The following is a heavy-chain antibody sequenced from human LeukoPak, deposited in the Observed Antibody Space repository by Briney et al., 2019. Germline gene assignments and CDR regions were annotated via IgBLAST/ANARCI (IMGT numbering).Heavy chain of an antibody. Sequence: SETLSLTCAVYGGSFSGYYWSWIRQPPGKGLEWIGEINHSGSTNYNPSLKSRVTISVDTSKNQFSLKLSSVTAADTAVYYCARVFVVVPATANWFDPWGQGTLVTVSS. CDR1: GGSFSGYY. D-gene: IGHD2-2*01. CDR2: INHSGST. V-gene: IGHV4-34*01. CDR3: ARVFVVVPATANWFDP. J-gene: IGHJ5*02.